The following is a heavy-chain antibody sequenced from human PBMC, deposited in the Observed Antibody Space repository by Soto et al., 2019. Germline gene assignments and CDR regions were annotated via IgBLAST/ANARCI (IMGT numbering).Heavy chain of an antibody. CDR2: IYRSGSTNYNSGST. Sequence: QVQLQESGPGLVKPSETLSLTCAVSGGSVSSYHWSWIRQTPGKGLEWIGYIYRSGSTNYNSGSTNYNPSLKSRVTRSKDTSKNQFSLKLSSMTAADSAVYFCARTGGGSFADYLYFDLWGRGTLVTVSS. CDR1: GGSVSSYH. V-gene: IGHV4-59*02. D-gene: IGHD2-15*01. CDR3: ARTGGGSFADYLYFDL. J-gene: IGHJ2*01.